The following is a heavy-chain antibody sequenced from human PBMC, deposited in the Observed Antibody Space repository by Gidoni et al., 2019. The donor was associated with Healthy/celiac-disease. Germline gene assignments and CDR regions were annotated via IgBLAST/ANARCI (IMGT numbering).Heavy chain of an antibody. CDR1: GLTFSSYA. CDR2: ISGSGDST. V-gene: IGHV3-23*01. J-gene: IGHJ4*02. D-gene: IGHD5-18*01. CDR3: AKDPTANTYFDY. Sequence: EDQLFESGGGWLLPRRSLRLSLAASGLTFSSYAMSGVRQAPGKVLQWSFDISGSGDSTSSADSGKARFTISSDNYKTPLYLPMNSLSADDKDVYYRAKDPTANTYFDYWGQGTLVTVSS.